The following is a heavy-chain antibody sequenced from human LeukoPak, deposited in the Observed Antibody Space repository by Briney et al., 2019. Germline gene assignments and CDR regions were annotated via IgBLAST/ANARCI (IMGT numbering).Heavy chain of an antibody. CDR2: INPNSGGT. V-gene: IGHV1-2*02. CDR1: GYTFGAYY. CDR3: ARGWSDGLALDY. J-gene: IGHJ4*02. D-gene: IGHD2-15*01. Sequence: EASVKVSCKTSGYTFGAYYIYWVRQAPGQGLEWMGWINPNSGGTKYAQKFQGRVTMTRDTSISTTYMELSSLRSDDTALYYCARGWSDGLALDYWGQGTLVTVSS.